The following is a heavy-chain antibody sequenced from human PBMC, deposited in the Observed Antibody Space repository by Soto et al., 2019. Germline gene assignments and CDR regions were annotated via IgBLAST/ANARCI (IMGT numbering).Heavy chain of an antibody. D-gene: IGHD3-16*01. V-gene: IGHV4-39*01. Sequence: SETLSLTCTVSGGSISSSSYYWGWIRQPPGKGPEWIGAIYYNGNTYYNPSLKSRVTMSVDTSKSQFSLKLSSATAADTAMYYCARQTGVFGHYFDYWGQGTLVTVSS. CDR3: ARQTGVFGHYFDY. CDR2: IYYNGNT. CDR1: GGSISSSSYY. J-gene: IGHJ4*02.